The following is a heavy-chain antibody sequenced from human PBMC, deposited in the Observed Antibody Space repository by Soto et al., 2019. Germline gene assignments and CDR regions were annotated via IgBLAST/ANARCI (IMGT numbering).Heavy chain of an antibody. V-gene: IGHV5-10-1*01. Sequence: GESLKISCKGSGYSFTSYWISRVRQMPGKGLEWMGRIDPSDSYTNYSPSFQGHVTISADKSISTAYLQWSSLKASDTAMYYCASEPTAYCSSTSCRSDYWGQGTLVTVSS. CDR2: IDPSDSYT. CDR1: GYSFTSYW. CDR3: ASEPTAYCSSTSCRSDY. D-gene: IGHD2-2*01. J-gene: IGHJ4*02.